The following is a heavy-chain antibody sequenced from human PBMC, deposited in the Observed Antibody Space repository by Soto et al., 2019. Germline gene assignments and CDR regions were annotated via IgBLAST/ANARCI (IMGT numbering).Heavy chain of an antibody. V-gene: IGHV3-9*01. Sequence: EVQLVESGGGLVQPGRSLRLSCAASGLRFDVYAMHWVRQVPGKGLEWVAGISWNSGNIGYADSVEGRFTISRDDAKSSLYLQLNSLRAEDTALYYCAKEIALKGDAAIKRFVFDSWGQGTLVTVSS. CDR3: AKEIALKGDAAIKRFVFDS. CDR2: ISWNSGNI. CDR1: GLRFDVYA. J-gene: IGHJ4*02. D-gene: IGHD2-2*02.